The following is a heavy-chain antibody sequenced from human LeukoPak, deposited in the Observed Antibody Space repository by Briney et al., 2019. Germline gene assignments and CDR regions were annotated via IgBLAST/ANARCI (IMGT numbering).Heavy chain of an antibody. V-gene: IGHV3-30*03. D-gene: IGHD3-22*01. CDR2: ISSDGNDK. CDR3: ARDGYDSSGYLRQPRTSLGYFAGY. CDR1: GVTFSSYG. Sequence: GGSLRLSCAASGVTFSSYGMHWVRQAPGKGLEWVALISSDGNDKLYGDSMKGRFTISRDDSKSTLYLQMNSLRSDDTAVYYCARDGYDSSGYLRQPRTSLGYFAGYWGQGTLVTVSS. J-gene: IGHJ4*02.